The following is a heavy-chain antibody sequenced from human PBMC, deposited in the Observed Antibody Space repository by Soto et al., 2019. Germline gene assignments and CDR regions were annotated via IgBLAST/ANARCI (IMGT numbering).Heavy chain of an antibody. Sequence: PSETLSLTCTVSGGSISSSSYYWGWIRQPPGKGLEWIGSIYYSGSTYYNPSLKSRVTISVDTSKNQFSLKLSSVTAADTAVYYCARQLDRIFDWYTLRPFDYWGQGTLVTVSS. D-gene: IGHD3-9*01. CDR2: IYYSGST. CDR1: GGSISSSSYY. CDR3: ARQLDRIFDWYTLRPFDY. V-gene: IGHV4-39*01. J-gene: IGHJ4*02.